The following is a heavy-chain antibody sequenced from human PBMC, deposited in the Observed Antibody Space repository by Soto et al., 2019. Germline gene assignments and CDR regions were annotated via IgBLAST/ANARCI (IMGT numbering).Heavy chain of an antibody. D-gene: IGHD3-10*01. Sequence: SETLSLTCTVSGGSISSGGYYWTWIRQHPGKGLEWIGYIYYSGSTYYNPSLKSRVAISVDTSKNQFSLKLSSVTAADTAAYYCAREFSRGHLDYWGQGTLVTVSS. CDR3: AREFSRGHLDY. CDR2: IYYSGST. CDR1: GGSISSGGYY. V-gene: IGHV4-31*03. J-gene: IGHJ4*02.